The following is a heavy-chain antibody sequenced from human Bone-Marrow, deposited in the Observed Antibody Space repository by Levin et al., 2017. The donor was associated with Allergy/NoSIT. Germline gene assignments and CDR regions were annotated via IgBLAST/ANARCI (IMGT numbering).Heavy chain of an antibody. D-gene: IGHD2-2*01. Sequence: GESLKISCKASGYTFTTYGVSWVRQAPGQGLEWLGWISTYNGNTHYARNFQGRVTMTTDISTSTAYMELRSLRSDDTAVYYCARAYPKFCSSPRCFSGWFDPWGQGTLVIVSS. J-gene: IGHJ5*02. V-gene: IGHV1-18*01. CDR1: GYTFTTYG. CDR3: ARAYPKFCSSPRCFSGWFDP. CDR2: ISTYNGNT.